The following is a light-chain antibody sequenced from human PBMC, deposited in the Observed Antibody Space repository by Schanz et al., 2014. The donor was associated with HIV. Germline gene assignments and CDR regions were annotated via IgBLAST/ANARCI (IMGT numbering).Light chain of an antibody. CDR1: SSNIGTDYD. CDR2: DHN. V-gene: IGLV1-40*01. J-gene: IGLJ3*02. CDR3: SSYTTSSTLV. Sequence: QSVLTQPPSVSGAPGQRVTISCTGSSSNIGTDYDVYWYQQLPGTAPKLLIYDHNIRPSGVPDRFSGSKSGTSASLAITGLQAEDEADYYCSSYTTSSTLVFGGGTKVTVL.